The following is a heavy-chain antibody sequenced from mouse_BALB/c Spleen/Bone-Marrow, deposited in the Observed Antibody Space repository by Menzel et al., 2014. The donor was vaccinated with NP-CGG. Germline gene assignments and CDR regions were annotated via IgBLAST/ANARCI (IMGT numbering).Heavy chain of an antibody. Sequence: VQGVESGAELARPGASVKMSCKASGYTFTSYTMHWVKQRPGQGLEWIGYITPNSDHTNYNQKFEDRATLTADKSSGTAYMQLSSLTSEDSAIYYCSRSTFAHVMDSWGQGTSVTVSS. CDR3: SRSTFAHVMDS. D-gene: IGHD4-1*02. V-gene: IGHV1-4*01. CDR2: ITPNSDHT. CDR1: GYTFTSYT. J-gene: IGHJ4*01.